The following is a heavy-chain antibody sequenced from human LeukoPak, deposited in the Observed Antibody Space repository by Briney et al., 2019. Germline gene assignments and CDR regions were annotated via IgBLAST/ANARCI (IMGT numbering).Heavy chain of an antibody. V-gene: IGHV1-18*01. Sequence: ASVKVSCKASGYTFTSYGISWVRQAPGQGLEWMGWISAYNGNTNYAQKLQGRVTMTTDTSTSTAYMELSSLRSEDTAVYYCATHSGSYYYFDFWGQGTLVTVSS. D-gene: IGHD1-26*01. CDR3: ATHSGSYYYFDF. CDR1: GYTFTSYG. J-gene: IGHJ4*02. CDR2: ISAYNGNT.